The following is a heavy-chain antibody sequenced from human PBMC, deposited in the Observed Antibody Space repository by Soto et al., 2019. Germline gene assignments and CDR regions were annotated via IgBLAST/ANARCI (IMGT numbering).Heavy chain of an antibody. CDR1: GFTFSSYA. D-gene: IGHD1-1*01. V-gene: IGHV3-23*01. Sequence: GGSLRLSCAASGFTFSSYAMSWVRQAPGKGLEWVSAISGSGGSTYYADSVRGRFTISRDDVTNSVSLQMDSLRVEDTGIYYCARYDAFKAFDLWGQGTMVTVSS. CDR2: ISGSGGST. J-gene: IGHJ3*01. CDR3: ARYDAFKAFDL.